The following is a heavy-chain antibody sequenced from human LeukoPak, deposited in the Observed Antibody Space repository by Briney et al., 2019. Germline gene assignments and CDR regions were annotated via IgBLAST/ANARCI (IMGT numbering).Heavy chain of an antibody. Sequence: GGSLRLSCAASGFTFSSYSMNWVRQAPGKGLEWVSSISSSSSYIYYADSVKGRFTISRDNAKNSLYLQMNSLRDEDTAVYYCARPDYGAHDAFDIWGQGTMVTVSS. D-gene: IGHD4-17*01. V-gene: IGHV3-21*01. CDR1: GFTFSSYS. CDR2: ISSSSSYI. J-gene: IGHJ3*02. CDR3: ARPDYGAHDAFDI.